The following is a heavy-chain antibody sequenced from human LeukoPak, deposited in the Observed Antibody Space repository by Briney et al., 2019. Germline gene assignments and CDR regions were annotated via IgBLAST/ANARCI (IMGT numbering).Heavy chain of an antibody. CDR2: INIGGTNT. CDR1: GFTFNDYY. Sequence: GGSLRLSCAASGFTFNDYYMSWIRQAPGKGLEWLSYINIGGTNTHYADSVEGRFTISRDNAKKSLYLEMNNLRAEDTAVYYCATDGTGFDTWGQGVLVTVSS. V-gene: IGHV3-11*01. J-gene: IGHJ5*02. CDR3: ATDGTGFDT.